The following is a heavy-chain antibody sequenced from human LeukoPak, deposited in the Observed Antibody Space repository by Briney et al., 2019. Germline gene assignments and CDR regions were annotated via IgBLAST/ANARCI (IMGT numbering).Heavy chain of an antibody. CDR3: ARGPAASGYYDSRGRNGYFDY. CDR1: GFTFSSYG. V-gene: IGHV3-48*03. CDR2: ISSSGSTI. D-gene: IGHD3-22*01. Sequence: GGSLRLSCAASGFTFSSYGMHWVRQAPGKGLEWVSYISSSGSTIYYADSVKGRFTISRDNAKNSLYLQTNSLRAEDTAVYYCARGPAASGYYDSRGRNGYFDYWGQGTLVTVSS. J-gene: IGHJ4*02.